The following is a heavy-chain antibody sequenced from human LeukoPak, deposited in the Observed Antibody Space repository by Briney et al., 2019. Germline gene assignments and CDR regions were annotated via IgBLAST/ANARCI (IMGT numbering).Heavy chain of an antibody. D-gene: IGHD4-17*01. CDR2: IYYSGST. J-gene: IGHJ5*02. CDR3: ARGEWAITTVTTRGVDNWFDP. Sequence: SQTLSLTCTVSGGSISSGGYYWSWIRQHPGKGLEWIGYIYYSGSTYYNPFLKSRVTISVDTSKNQFSLKLSSVTAADTAVYYCARGEWAITTVTTRGVDNWFDPWGQGTLVTVSS. CDR1: GGSISSGGYY. V-gene: IGHV4-31*03.